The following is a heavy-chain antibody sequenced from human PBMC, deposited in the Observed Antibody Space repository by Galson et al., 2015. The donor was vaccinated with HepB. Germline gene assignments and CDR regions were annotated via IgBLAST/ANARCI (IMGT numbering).Heavy chain of an antibody. Sequence: SVKVSCKASGYTFTGYYMHWVRQAPGQGLEWMGRINPNSGGTNYAQKFQGRVTMTRDTSISTAYMELSRLRSDDTAVYYCARDVWVVGATTDGRGYWGQGTLVTVSS. V-gene: IGHV1-2*06. CDR2: INPNSGGT. D-gene: IGHD1-26*01. J-gene: IGHJ4*02. CDR3: ARDVWVVGATTDGRGY. CDR1: GYTFTGYY.